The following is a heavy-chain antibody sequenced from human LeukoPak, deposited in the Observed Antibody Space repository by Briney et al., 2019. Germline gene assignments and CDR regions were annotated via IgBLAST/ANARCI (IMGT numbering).Heavy chain of an antibody. D-gene: IGHD5-24*01. J-gene: IGHJ4*02. Sequence: GGSLRLSCAASGFTFSSYSMNWVRQAPGKGLEWVSCISSSSSTIYYADSVKGRFTISRDNAKNTLYLQMNSLTAEDTAVYYCAREDGDAYNFFDYWGQGTLVTVSS. CDR3: AREDGDAYNFFDY. CDR2: ISSSSSTI. V-gene: IGHV3-48*04. CDR1: GFTFSSYS.